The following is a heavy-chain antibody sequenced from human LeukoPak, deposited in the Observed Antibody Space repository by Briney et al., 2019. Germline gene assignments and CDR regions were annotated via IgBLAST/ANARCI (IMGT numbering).Heavy chain of an antibody. Sequence: ASVKVSCKASGYTFTSYYMHWVRQAPGQGLEWMGIINPSGGSTSYAQKFQGRVTMTRDTSTSTVHMEPSSLRSEDTAVYYCARTRYYGDYGFEMDVWGKGTTVTVSS. D-gene: IGHD4-17*01. V-gene: IGHV1-46*03. CDR2: INPSGGST. J-gene: IGHJ6*04. CDR3: ARTRYYGDYGFEMDV. CDR1: GYTFTSYY.